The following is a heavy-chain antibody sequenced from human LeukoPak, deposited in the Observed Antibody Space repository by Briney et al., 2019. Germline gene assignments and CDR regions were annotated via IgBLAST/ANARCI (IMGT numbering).Heavy chain of an antibody. D-gene: IGHD2-8*01. CDR2: INPNSGGT. CDR1: GYTFTGYY. V-gene: IGHV1-2*02. J-gene: IGHJ6*03. Sequence: ASVKVSRKASGYTFTGYYMHWVRQAPGQGLEWMGWINPNSGGTNYAQKFQGRVTMTRDTSISTAYMELSRLRSDDTAVYYCAREIRDCTNGVCYTNYYYYYMDVWGKGTTVTVSS. CDR3: AREIRDCTNGVCYTNYYYYYMDV.